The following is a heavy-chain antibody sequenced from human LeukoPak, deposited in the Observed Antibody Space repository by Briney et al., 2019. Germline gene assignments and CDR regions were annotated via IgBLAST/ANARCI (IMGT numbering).Heavy chain of an antibody. D-gene: IGHD1-1*01. CDR1: GLSVSSHY. Sequence: PTGGSLRLSCAASGLSVSSHYMSWVRQAPGKGLEWVSVIHSVGSTDYADSVKGRFTISRDNSKNTLYLQMNSLRAEDTAVYYCAKYRLERRGREHYYYGMDVWDQGTTVTVSS. V-gene: IGHV3-53*01. J-gene: IGHJ6*02. CDR3: AKYRLERRGREHYYYGMDV. CDR2: IHSVGST.